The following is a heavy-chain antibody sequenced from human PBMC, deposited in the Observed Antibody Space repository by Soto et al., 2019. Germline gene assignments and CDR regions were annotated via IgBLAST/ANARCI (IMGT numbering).Heavy chain of an antibody. D-gene: IGHD5-18*01. J-gene: IGHJ3*02. CDR2: IYFSDST. CDR1: GGSPSSYY. Sequence: PSETLSLTCTVSGGSPSSYYWSWIRQSPGKGLENLGYIYFSDSTNYNPSFKSRVTISVDTSKNQFSLKLSSVTAADTAVYYCARSRGYSYGLGAVADAFDIWGQGTMVTVSS. CDR3: ARSRGYSYGLGAVADAFDI. V-gene: IGHV4-59*01.